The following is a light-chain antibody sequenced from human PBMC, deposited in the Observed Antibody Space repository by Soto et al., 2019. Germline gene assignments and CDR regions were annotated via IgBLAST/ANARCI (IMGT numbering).Light chain of an antibody. V-gene: IGKV1-39*01. CDR3: QQSYSIPWT. CDR1: QSLSRY. J-gene: IGKJ1*01. CDR2: AAS. Sequence: DIQMTQSPSSLSASVGDRVTITCRTSQSLSRYLNWYQQRPGKAPKLLIYAASSLQSGIPSRFSGSGAGTDFTLTISSLQPEDFTTYYCQQSYSIPWTFGQGTKVEIK.